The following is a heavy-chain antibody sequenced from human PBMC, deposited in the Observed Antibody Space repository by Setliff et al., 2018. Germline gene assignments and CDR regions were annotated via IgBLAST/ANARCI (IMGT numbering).Heavy chain of an antibody. V-gene: IGHV1-18*01. D-gene: IGHD3-22*01. CDR3: ARINFYVSSGYYYAPDY. J-gene: IGHJ4*02. Sequence: RASVKVSCKASGYTFTNYGITWVRQAPGQGLEWMGWINNYNTNTKYAQKLQGRVTMTTDTSTSTAYMELRSLRSDDTAVYYCARINFYVSSGYYYAPDYWGQGTLVTVSS. CDR2: INNYNTNT. CDR1: GYTFTNYG.